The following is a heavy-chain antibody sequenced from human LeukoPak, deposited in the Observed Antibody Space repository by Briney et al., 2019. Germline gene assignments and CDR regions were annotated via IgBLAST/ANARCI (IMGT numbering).Heavy chain of an antibody. Sequence: PMASVKVSCKASGYTFTSYDSNWVRQATGQGLEWMGWMNSNSGNKGYAQKFQGRVTMTRNTSISTAYMELSSLRSDDTAVYYCAVVQGVTHYYYYYMDVWGKGTTVTVSS. D-gene: IGHD3-10*01. J-gene: IGHJ6*03. CDR3: AVVQGVTHYYYYYMDV. CDR1: GYTFTSYD. V-gene: IGHV1-8*01. CDR2: MNSNSGNK.